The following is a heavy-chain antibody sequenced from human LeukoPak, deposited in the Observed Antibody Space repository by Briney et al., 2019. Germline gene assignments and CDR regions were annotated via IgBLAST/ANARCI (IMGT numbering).Heavy chain of an antibody. J-gene: IGHJ5*02. CDR2: INHSGST. V-gene: IGHV4-34*01. CDR3: ARHGYDYGDYNWFDP. Sequence: FETLSLTCAVYGGSFSGYYWSWIRQPPGKGLEWIGEINHSGSTNYNSSLKSRVTISVDTSKNQFSLTVSSVTAADTAVYYCARHGYDYGDYNWFDPWGQGTLVTVSS. CDR1: GGSFSGYY. D-gene: IGHD4-17*01.